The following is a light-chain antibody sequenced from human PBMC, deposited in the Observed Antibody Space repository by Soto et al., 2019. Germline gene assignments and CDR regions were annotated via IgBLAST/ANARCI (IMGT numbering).Light chain of an antibody. Sequence: EIVLTQSPATLSLSPGERATLSCRASQSVSSYLAWYQQKPGQAPRLLIYDASNRATGIPARFSGSGSGTDVTVTIGSRGPGGFAVYYCQQRSSWPLTFGGGTKVEIK. V-gene: IGKV3-11*01. CDR3: QQRSSWPLT. J-gene: IGKJ4*01. CDR1: QSVSSY. CDR2: DAS.